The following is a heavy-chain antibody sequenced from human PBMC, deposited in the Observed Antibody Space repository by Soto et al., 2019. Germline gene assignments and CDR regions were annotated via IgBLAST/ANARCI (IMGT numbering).Heavy chain of an antibody. Sequence: QVQLVQSGAEVKKPGSSVKVSCKASGGTFSSYAISWVRQAPGQGLEWMGGIIPIFGTADYAQTFQGRVTITADESTSTAYMELSSLRSEDTAEYYCASHTGSSPEGRYYYGMDVWGQGTTVTVSS. V-gene: IGHV1-69*12. J-gene: IGHJ6*02. D-gene: IGHD1-26*01. CDR2: IIPIFGTA. CDR1: GGTFSSYA. CDR3: ASHTGSSPEGRYYYGMDV.